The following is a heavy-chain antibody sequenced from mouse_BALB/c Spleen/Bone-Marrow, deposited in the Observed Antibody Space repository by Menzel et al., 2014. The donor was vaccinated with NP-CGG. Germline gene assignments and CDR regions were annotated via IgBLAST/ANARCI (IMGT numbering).Heavy chain of an antibody. CDR1: GYTLTSYW. V-gene: IGHV1-87*01. CDR2: IYPGDGDT. CDR3: ARTTMSTTGGYYAMDY. Sequence: QVQLKDSGAELARPGASVKLSCKAPGYTLTSYWMQWVKQRPGQGLEWIGAIYPGDGDTRYTQKFKGKATLTADKSSSTAYMQLSSLASEDSAVYYCARTTMSTTGGYYAMDYWGQGTSVTVSS. J-gene: IGHJ4*01. D-gene: IGHD2-4*01.